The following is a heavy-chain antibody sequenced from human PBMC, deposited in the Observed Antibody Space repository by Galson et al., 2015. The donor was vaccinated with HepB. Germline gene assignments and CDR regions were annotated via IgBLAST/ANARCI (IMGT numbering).Heavy chain of an antibody. CDR1: GYTFTSYA. V-gene: IGHV7-4-1*02. J-gene: IGHJ4*02. CDR3: ARVPLSLGAAMVHFDY. Sequence: SVKVSCKASGYTFTSYAMNWVRQAPGQGLEWMGWINTNTGNPTYAQGFTGRFVFSLDTSVSTAYLQISSLKAEDTAVYYCARVPLSLGAAMVHFDYWGQGTLVTVSS. CDR2: INTNTGNP. D-gene: IGHD5-18*01.